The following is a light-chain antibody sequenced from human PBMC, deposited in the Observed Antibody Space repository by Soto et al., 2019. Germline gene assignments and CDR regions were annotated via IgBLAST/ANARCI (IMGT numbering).Light chain of an antibody. CDR1: SSDIGAYNF. CDR3: TSWTTSTTML. CDR2: HVN. J-gene: IGLJ2*01. V-gene: IGLV2-14*03. Sequence: QSALTQPASVSGAPGQSITISCTGTSSDIGAYNFVSWYQQHPGKAPKLMLYHVNIRPSGVSNRFSGSKSGNTASLTISGLQAEDEADYYCTSWTTSTTMLFGGGTKLTVL.